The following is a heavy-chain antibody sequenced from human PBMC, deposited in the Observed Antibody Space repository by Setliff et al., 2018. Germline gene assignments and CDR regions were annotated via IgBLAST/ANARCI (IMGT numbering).Heavy chain of an antibody. V-gene: IGHV1-3*01. CDR2: INAGNGNT. J-gene: IGHJ6*03. CDR1: GYTFTSYA. Sequence: VASVKVSCKASGYTFTSYAMHWVRQAPGQRLEWMGWINAGNGNTKYSQKFQGRVTITRDTSASTAYMELSSLRSEDTAVYYCAGDNIGYITGIPYYYYYYMDVWGKGTMVTVSS. CDR3: AGDNIGYITGIPYYYYYYMDV. D-gene: IGHD1-20*01.